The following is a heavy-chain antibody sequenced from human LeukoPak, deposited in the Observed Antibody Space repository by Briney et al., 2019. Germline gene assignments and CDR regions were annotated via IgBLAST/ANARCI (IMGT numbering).Heavy chain of an antibody. D-gene: IGHD3-10*01. J-gene: IGHJ4*02. CDR3: ASEITMVRGVIIDDY. Sequence: SVKVSCKASGGTFSSYAISWVRQAPGQGLEWMGRIIPILGIANYAQKFQGRVTITADKPTSTAYMELSSLRSEDTAVYYCASEITMVRGVIIDDYWGQGTLVTVSS. CDR1: GGTFSSYA. CDR2: IIPILGIA. V-gene: IGHV1-69*04.